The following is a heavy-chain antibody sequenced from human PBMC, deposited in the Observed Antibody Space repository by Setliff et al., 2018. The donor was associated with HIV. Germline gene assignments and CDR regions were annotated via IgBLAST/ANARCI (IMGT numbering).Heavy chain of an antibody. Sequence: GESLKLSCAASGFTFSSFAMSWVRQVPGKGLAWVSAISGSGDNTYYADSVKGRFTISRDNSENTLYLQMNSLRDEDTAVYFCAKDGSDNFWSGYYVVARRGMDVWGQGTTVTVSS. CDR3: AKDGSDNFWSGYYVVARRGMDV. J-gene: IGHJ6*02. CDR2: ISGSGDNT. CDR1: GFTFSSFA. V-gene: IGHV3-23*01. D-gene: IGHD3-3*01.